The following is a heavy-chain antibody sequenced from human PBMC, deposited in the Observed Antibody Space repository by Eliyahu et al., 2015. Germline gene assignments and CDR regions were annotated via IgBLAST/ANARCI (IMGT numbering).Heavy chain of an antibody. CDR1: GFTFSSCA. Sequence: EVQLVESGGGLVQPGGSLRLSCAXSGFTFSSCAVRWVRQAPEKGLEWVSGISASGGSTYYADFVKGRFTISRDNSKNTLYLQMNSLRAEDTAVYHCAKGKYSNADYFYYMDVWGKGTTVTVSS. J-gene: IGHJ6*03. D-gene: IGHD4-11*01. V-gene: IGHV3-23*04. CDR2: ISASGGST. CDR3: AKGKYSNADYFYYMDV.